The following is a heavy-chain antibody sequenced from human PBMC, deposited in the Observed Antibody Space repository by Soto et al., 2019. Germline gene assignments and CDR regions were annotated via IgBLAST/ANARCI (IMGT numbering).Heavy chain of an antibody. V-gene: IGHV6-1*01. Sequence: SQTLSLTCAISGDSVSSNSAAWNWIRQSPSRGLEWLGRTYYRSKWYNDYAVSVKSRITINPDTSKNQFSLQLNSVTPEDTAVYYCARERHMIGVVREVHWFEPWGQGTRVMFSS. CDR3: ARERHMIGVVREVHWFEP. D-gene: IGHD3-22*01. CDR2: TYYRSKWYN. J-gene: IGHJ5*02. CDR1: GDSVSSNSAA.